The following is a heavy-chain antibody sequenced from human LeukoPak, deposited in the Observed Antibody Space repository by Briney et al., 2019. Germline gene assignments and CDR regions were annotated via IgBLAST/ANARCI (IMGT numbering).Heavy chain of an antibody. D-gene: IGHD3-10*01. V-gene: IGHV4-34*01. J-gene: IGHJ4*02. CDR2: INHSGST. CDR1: GGSFSGYY. Sequence: PSETLSLTCAVYGGSFSGYYWSWIRQPPGKGLEWIGEINHSGSTNYNPSLKSRVTISVDTSKNQFSLKLSSVTAADTAVYYCARDRGRPDYWGQGTLVTVSS. CDR3: ARDRGRPDY.